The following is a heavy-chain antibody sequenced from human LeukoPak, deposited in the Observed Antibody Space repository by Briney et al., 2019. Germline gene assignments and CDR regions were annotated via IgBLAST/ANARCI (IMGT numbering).Heavy chain of an antibody. D-gene: IGHD2/OR15-2a*01. Sequence: GGSLRLSCAASGFTFSSYSINWVRQAPGKGLEWVSYISSGGSITYYADSVKGRFTISRDNARNSLFLQMNSLRDDDTAVYCCAREGNSNFDCWGQGSLVTVSS. J-gene: IGHJ4*02. CDR2: ISSGGSIT. CDR3: AREGNSNFDC. CDR1: GFTFSSYS. V-gene: IGHV3-48*02.